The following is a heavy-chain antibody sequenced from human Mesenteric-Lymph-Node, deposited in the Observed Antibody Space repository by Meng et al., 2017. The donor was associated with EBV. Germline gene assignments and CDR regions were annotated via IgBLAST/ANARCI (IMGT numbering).Heavy chain of an antibody. V-gene: IGHV4-30-4*01. CDR2: IYYSGST. J-gene: IGHJ4*02. CDR3: ARDKLSGWSAFDS. CDR1: GGSISSGDYY. D-gene: IGHD6-19*01. Sequence: VQLQESGPGLVKPSLTLSLTCAVSGGSISSGDYYWSWIRQPPGKGLEWIGYIYYSGSTNNNPSLKSRATISVDTSKNQFSLKLSSVTAADTAVYYCARDKLSGWSAFDSWGQGTLVTVSS.